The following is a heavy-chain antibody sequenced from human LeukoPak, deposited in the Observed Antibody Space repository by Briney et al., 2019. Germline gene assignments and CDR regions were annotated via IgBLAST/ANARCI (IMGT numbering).Heavy chain of an antibody. CDR1: GGSISSGGYY. D-gene: IGHD6-19*01. V-gene: IGHV4-31*03. CDR3: ARVSSGWPYYYYGMDV. CDR2: IFYSGST. J-gene: IGHJ6*02. Sequence: SETLSLTCTVSGGSISSGGYYWSWIRQHPGKGLEWIGYIFYSGSTYYNPSLKSRVTISVDTSKNQFSLKLSSVTAADTAVYYCARVSSGWPYYYYGMDVWGQGTTVTVSS.